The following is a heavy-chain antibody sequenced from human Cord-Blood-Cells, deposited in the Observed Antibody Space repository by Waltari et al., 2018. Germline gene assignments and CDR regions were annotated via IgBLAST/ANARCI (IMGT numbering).Heavy chain of an antibody. J-gene: IGHJ4*02. V-gene: IGHV4-34*01. Sequence: QVQLQQWGAGLLKPSETLSLTCAVYGGSFRGYYWRWIRQPQGKGLEWIGEINHSGSTNYNPSLKSRVTISVDTSKNQFSLKLSSVTAADTAVYYCARSGDSGSYDYWGQGTLVTVSS. CDR3: ARSGDSGSYDY. D-gene: IGHD1-26*01. CDR1: GGSFRGYY. CDR2: INHSGST.